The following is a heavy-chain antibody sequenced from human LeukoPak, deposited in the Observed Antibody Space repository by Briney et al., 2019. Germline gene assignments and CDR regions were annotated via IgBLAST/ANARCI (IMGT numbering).Heavy chain of an antibody. J-gene: IGHJ4*02. D-gene: IGHD3-16*01. Sequence: GASVKVSCKASGYTFSSYGISWVRQAPGQGLEWMGWINAGNGNTKYSQKFQGRVTITRDTSASTAYMELSSLRSEDTAVYYCAREGVWGGDYWGQGTLVTVSS. CDR1: GYTFSSYG. CDR3: AREGVWGGDY. CDR2: INAGNGNT. V-gene: IGHV1-3*01.